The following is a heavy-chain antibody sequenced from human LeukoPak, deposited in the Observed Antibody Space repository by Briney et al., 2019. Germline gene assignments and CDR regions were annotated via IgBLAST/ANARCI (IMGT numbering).Heavy chain of an antibody. CDR3: ASSGSYFQADY. CDR2: IYHSGST. Sequence: SETLSLTCTVSCYSISSGYYWGWIRQPPGKGLEWIGSIYHSGSTYYNPSLKSRVTISVDTSKNQFSLKLSSVTAADTAVYYCASSGSYFQADYWGQGTLVTVSS. CDR1: CYSISSGYY. V-gene: IGHV4-38-2*02. J-gene: IGHJ4*02. D-gene: IGHD3-10*01.